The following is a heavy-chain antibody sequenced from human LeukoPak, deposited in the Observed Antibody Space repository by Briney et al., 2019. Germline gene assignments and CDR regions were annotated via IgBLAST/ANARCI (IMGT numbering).Heavy chain of an antibody. CDR3: VKDPYGDYLRYFDY. Sequence: GGSLRLSCAASGLTFSTYGMHWVRQAPGKGLEWVSLIRYDGGNKYYADSVKGRFTISRDNSKNTLYLQMNSLRAEDTAVYYCVKDPYGDYLRYFDYWGQGTLVTVSS. CDR1: GLTFSTYG. V-gene: IGHV3-30*02. J-gene: IGHJ4*02. CDR2: IRYDGGNK. D-gene: IGHD4-17*01.